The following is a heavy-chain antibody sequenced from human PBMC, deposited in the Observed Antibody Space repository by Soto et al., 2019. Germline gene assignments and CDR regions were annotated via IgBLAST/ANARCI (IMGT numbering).Heavy chain of an antibody. CDR2: IWYDGSNK. Sequence: GGSLRLSCAASGLTFSSYGMHWVRQAPGKGLEWVAVIWYDGSNKYYADSVKGRFTISRDNSKNTLYLQMNSLRAEDTAVYYCARDILTGYSGMDVWGQGTTVTVSS. CDR3: ARDILTGYSGMDV. D-gene: IGHD3-9*01. J-gene: IGHJ6*02. V-gene: IGHV3-33*01. CDR1: GLTFSSYG.